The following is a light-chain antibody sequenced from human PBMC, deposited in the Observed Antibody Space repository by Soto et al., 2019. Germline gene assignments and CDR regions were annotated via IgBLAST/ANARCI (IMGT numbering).Light chain of an antibody. CDR3: QQHINWPLT. J-gene: IGKJ4*01. CDR2: EAS. Sequence: EIVLTQSPATLSVSPGERATLSCRASQTVSSSLAWYQQKPGQAPRLLIYEASNRATGIPARFSSSGSGADFTLTISSLEPEDFALYYCQQHINWPLTFGGCTKVDI. V-gene: IGKV3-11*01. CDR1: QTVSSS.